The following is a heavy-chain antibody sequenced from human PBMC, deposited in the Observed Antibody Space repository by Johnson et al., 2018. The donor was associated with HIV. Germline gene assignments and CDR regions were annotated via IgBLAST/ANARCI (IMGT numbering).Heavy chain of an antibody. J-gene: IGHJ3*02. CDR3: AKGQTGYSSSWDSGGAFDI. CDR2: ISWDGGST. CDR1: GFTFDDYA. D-gene: IGHD6-13*01. Sequence: VQLVESGGVVVQPGGSLRLSCAASGFTFDDYAMHWVRQAPGKGLEWVSLISWDGGSTYYADSVKGRFTISMDNSKNTLYLQMNSLRAEDTAVYYCAKGQTGYSSSWDSGGAFDIWGQGTMVTVSS. V-gene: IGHV3-43D*03.